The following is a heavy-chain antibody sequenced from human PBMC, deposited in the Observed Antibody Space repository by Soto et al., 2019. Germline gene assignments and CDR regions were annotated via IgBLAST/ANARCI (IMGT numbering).Heavy chain of an antibody. J-gene: IGHJ6*02. CDR1: GCSLSTSGVG. CDR3: AHHGYYSYGLDV. CDR2: IYWDDDK. V-gene: IGHV2-5*02. Sequence: QITLKESGPTLVTPTQTLTLTCTFSGCSLSTSGVGVGWIRQPPRKDLEWLALIYWDDDKRYSPSLKSSLTISKDTSKTQVFLTMTNMDPVDTATYYCAHHGYYSYGLDVWGQGTTVTVSS.